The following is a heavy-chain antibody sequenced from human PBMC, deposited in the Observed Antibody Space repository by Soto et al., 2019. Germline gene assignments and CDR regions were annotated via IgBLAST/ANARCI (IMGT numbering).Heavy chain of an antibody. CDR1: GGSFSGYY. CDR3: ASAYYDILNGYSSY. J-gene: IGHJ4*02. Sequence: SETLSLTCAVYGGSFSGYYWSWIRQPPGKGLEWIGEINHSGSTNYNPSLKSRVTISVDTSKNQFSLKLSSVTAADTAVYYCASAYYDILNGYSSYRRRGTRVTVSS. CDR2: INHSGST. D-gene: IGHD3-9*01. V-gene: IGHV4-34*01.